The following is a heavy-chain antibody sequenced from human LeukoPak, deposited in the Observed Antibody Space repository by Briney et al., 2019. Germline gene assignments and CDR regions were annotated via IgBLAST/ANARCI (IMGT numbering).Heavy chain of an antibody. V-gene: IGHV3-74*01. Sequence: GGSLRLSCAASGFTFSSYWMHWVRQAPGKGLVWVSRIKSDGSNTNYADSVKGRFTISRDNAKNTLYLQMNSLRAEDTAVYYCARAILTPGGATVTRYFDYWGQGTLVTVSA. CDR1: GFTFSSYW. J-gene: IGHJ4*02. CDR2: IKSDGSNT. D-gene: IGHD4-17*01. CDR3: ARAILTPGGATVTRYFDY.